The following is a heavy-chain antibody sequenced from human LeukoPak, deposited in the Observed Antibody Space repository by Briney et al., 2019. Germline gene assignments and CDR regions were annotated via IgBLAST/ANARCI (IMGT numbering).Heavy chain of an antibody. CDR3: ARGQPYSSSSDAFDI. CDR1: GYTFTSYY. CDR2: IIPIFGTA. V-gene: IGHV1-69*13. J-gene: IGHJ3*02. D-gene: IGHD6-6*01. Sequence: SVKVSCKASGYTFTSYYMHWVRQAPGQGLEWMGGIIPIFGTANYAQKFQGRVTITADESTSTAYMELSSLRSEDTAVYYCARGQPYSSSSDAFDIWGQGTMVTVSS.